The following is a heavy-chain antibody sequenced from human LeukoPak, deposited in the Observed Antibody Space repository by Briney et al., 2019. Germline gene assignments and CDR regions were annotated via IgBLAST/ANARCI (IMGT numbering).Heavy chain of an antibody. CDR2: ISGRGDST. J-gene: IGHJ4*02. CDR1: GFTFSSHA. CDR3: AKDWGYGSGTYYDY. Sequence: GGSLRLSCAASGFTFSSHAMSWVRQAPGKGLEWVSGISGRGDSTVYADSVKGRFTISRDNSRNTLYLQMNSLRAEDTAVYYCAKDWGYGSGTYYDYWGQGTLVTVSS. V-gene: IGHV3-23*01. D-gene: IGHD3-10*01.